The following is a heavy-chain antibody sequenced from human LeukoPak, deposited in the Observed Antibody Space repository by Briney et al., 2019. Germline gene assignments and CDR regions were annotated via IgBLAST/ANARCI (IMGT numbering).Heavy chain of an antibody. CDR1: GFTFSSYA. Sequence: GGSLRLSCAASGFTFSSYAMSWVRQAPGKGLEWVSAICGSGGSTYYADSAKGRFTISRDNSKNTLYLQMNSLRAEDTAVYYCAKSVMITFGGVIGAFDIWGQGTMVTVSS. CDR3: AKSVMITFGGVIGAFDI. CDR2: ICGSGGST. J-gene: IGHJ3*02. D-gene: IGHD3-16*02. V-gene: IGHV3-23*01.